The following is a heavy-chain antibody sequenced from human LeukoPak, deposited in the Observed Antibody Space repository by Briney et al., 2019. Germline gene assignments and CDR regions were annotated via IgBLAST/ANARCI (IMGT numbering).Heavy chain of an antibody. D-gene: IGHD2-15*01. Sequence: GGSLRLSCAASGFTFSSYGMHWVRQAPGKGLEWVSSIDGSGGTTYYADSVKGRFTVSRDNSKNTLYLQMNSLRVEDTALYYCAKGRSGSCYSQSDYWGQGTLVTVSS. V-gene: IGHV3-23*01. CDR2: IDGSGGTT. CDR3: AKGRSGSCYSQSDY. CDR1: GFTFSSYG. J-gene: IGHJ4*02.